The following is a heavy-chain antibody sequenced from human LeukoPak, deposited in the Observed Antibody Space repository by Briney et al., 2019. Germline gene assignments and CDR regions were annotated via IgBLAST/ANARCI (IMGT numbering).Heavy chain of an antibody. V-gene: IGHV4-59*12. CDR2: IYYSGST. Sequence: PSETLSLTCTVSGGSISSYYWSWIRQPPGKGLEWIGYIYYSGSTNYNPSLKSRVTISVDTSKNQFSLELTSVTAADTALYYCASGKATARPDDAFDVWGRGTMVTVSS. D-gene: IGHD5-18*01. CDR3: ASGKATARPDDAFDV. J-gene: IGHJ3*01. CDR1: GGSISSYY.